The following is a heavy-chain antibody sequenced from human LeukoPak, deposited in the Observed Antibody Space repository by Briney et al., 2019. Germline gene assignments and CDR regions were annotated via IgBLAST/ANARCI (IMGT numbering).Heavy chain of an antibody. CDR3: ARGWELGISY. Sequence: PSETLSLTCSVSGGSISSGSYYWSWIRQPAGKGLEWIGHIYTSGSTNYNPSLKSRVTISVDTSKNQFSLKLSSVTAADTAVYYCARGWELGISYWGQGTLVTVSS. CDR1: GGSISSGSYY. J-gene: IGHJ4*02. CDR2: IYTSGST. D-gene: IGHD7-27*01. V-gene: IGHV4-61*09.